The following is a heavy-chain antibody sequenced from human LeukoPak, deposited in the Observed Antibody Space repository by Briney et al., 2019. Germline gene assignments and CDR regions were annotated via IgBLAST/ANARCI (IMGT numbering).Heavy chain of an antibody. J-gene: IGHJ6*03. D-gene: IGHD2-2*01. V-gene: IGHV1-8*01. CDR2: MNPNSGNT. Sequence: ASVPVSFKSSVCTFTSYDINWVRPATGQGRAWMGWMNPNSGNTGYAQKFQGRVTMTSNTSISTAYMELSSLRSEDTAVYYCAREAANCSSTSCYANYYYYMDVWGKGTTVTVSS. CDR3: AREAANCSSTSCYANYYYYMDV. CDR1: VCTFTSYD.